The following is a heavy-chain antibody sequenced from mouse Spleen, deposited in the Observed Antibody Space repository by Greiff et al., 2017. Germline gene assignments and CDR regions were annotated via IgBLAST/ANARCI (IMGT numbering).Heavy chain of an antibody. CDR2: IDPSDSET. J-gene: IGHJ3*01. CDR3: ARTGTEGFAY. Sequence: PIQGLEWIGNIDPSDSETHYNQKFKDKATLTVDKSSSTAYMQLSSLTSEDSAVYYCARTGTEGFAYWGQGTLVTVSA. V-gene: IGHV1-52*01. D-gene: IGHD4-1*01.